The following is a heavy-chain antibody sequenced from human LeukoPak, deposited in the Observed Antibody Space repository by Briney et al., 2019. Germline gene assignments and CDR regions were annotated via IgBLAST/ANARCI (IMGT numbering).Heavy chain of an antibody. D-gene: IGHD3-10*01. J-gene: IGHJ5*02. CDR1: GGSISSGSYY. Sequence: SETPSLTCTVSGGSISSGSYYWSWIRQPAGKGLEWIGRIYTSGSTNYNPSLKSRVTISVDTSKNQFSLKLSSVTAADTAVYYCARTGSGSGNNRFWFDPWGQGTLVTVSS. V-gene: IGHV4-61*02. CDR2: IYTSGST. CDR3: ARTGSGSGNNRFWFDP.